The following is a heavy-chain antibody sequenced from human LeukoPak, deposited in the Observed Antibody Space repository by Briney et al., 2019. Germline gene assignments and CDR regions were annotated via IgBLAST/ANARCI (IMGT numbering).Heavy chain of an antibody. D-gene: IGHD3-22*01. CDR1: GYTFTTYG. CDR2: ISAYKGNT. CDR3: ARQHSSGYYSPHYYYGMDV. V-gene: IGHV1-18*01. J-gene: IGHJ6*02. Sequence: GAPVKVSCKAAGYTFTTYGISWVRQAPGQGLEWMGWISAYKGNTNYAQKLKGRVTMTTETSTSTAYMELRSLRSDDTAVYYCARQHSSGYYSPHYYYGMDVWGQGTTVTVSS.